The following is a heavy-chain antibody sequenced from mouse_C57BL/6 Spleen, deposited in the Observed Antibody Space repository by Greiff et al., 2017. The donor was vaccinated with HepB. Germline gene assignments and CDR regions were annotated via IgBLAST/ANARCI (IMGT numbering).Heavy chain of an antibody. CDR1: GYSITSGYD. V-gene: IGHV3-1*01. CDR3: ARGIYYGKNAWFAY. J-gene: IGHJ3*01. D-gene: IGHD2-1*01. CDR2: ISYSGST. Sequence: EVMLVESGPGMVKPSQSLSLTCTVTGYSITSGYDWHWIRHFPGNKLEWMGYISYSGSTNYNPSLKSRISITHDTSKNHFFLKLNSVTTEDTATYYCARGIYYGKNAWFAYWGQGTLVTVSA.